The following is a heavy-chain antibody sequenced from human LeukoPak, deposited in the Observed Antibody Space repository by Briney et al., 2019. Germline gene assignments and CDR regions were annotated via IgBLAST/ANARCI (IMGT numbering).Heavy chain of an antibody. Sequence: GGSLRLSCAASGFTFRNYAMNWVRQAPGKGLEWVSTVNANGGSTYYAASVKGRFTVSRDNSANTLSLQMNSLTVADTAIYYCVREDFAYVSETYRYWFDPWGQGTLVTVSS. J-gene: IGHJ5*02. D-gene: IGHD3-16*02. V-gene: IGHV3-23*01. CDR3: VREDFAYVSETYRYWFDP. CDR1: GFTFRNYA. CDR2: VNANGGST.